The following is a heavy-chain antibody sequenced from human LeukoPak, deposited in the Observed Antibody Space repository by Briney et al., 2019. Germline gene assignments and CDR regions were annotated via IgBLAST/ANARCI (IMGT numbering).Heavy chain of an antibody. D-gene: IGHD3-22*01. CDR3: ARGPEMKRDSSGYYYN. CDR2: IYYSGST. J-gene: IGHJ4*02. Sequence: PSETLSLTCTVSGGSISSYYWSWIRQPPGKGLGWIGYIYYSGSTYYNPSLKSRVTISVDTSKNQFSLKLSSVTAADTAVYYCARGPEMKRDSSGYYYNWGQGTLVTVSS. V-gene: IGHV4-59*06. CDR1: GGSISSYY.